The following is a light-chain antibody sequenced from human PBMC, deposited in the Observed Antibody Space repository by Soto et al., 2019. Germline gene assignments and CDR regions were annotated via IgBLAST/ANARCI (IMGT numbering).Light chain of an antibody. CDR2: DAS. CDR1: QSVSSW. V-gene: IGKV1-5*01. Sequence: DIQMTQTPATLSAFAGDRVTVTCRARQSVSSWVAWYQEKPGRGPKLLIYDASTWQSGVPSRFIGSGSGTEFTLTITSLQPDDFATYYCQHYNTYSPGTFGQGTRVEVK. J-gene: IGKJ1*01. CDR3: QHYNTYSPGT.